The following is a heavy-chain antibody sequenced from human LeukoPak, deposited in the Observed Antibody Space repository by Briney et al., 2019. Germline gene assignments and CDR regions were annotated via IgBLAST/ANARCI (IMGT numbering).Heavy chain of an antibody. CDR2: ISYDGSKK. CDR1: GFTFSSYA. V-gene: IGHV3-30*04. J-gene: IGHJ3*02. CDR3: AREITYYYDSGGYWDAFDI. Sequence: GGSLRLSCAASGFTFSSYAMHWVRQAPGKGLEWVAIISYDGSKKNYADSVKGRFTISRDNSKNTLYLQMSSLRAEDTAVYYCAREITYYYDSGGYWDAFDIWGQGTMVTVSS. D-gene: IGHD3-22*01.